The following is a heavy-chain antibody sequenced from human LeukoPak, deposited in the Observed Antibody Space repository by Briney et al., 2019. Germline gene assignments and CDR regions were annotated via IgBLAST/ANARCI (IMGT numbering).Heavy chain of an antibody. CDR3: AALGGSSSWYGNWFDP. CDR2: ISYDGSNK. D-gene: IGHD6-13*01. V-gene: IGHV3-30-3*01. Sequence: GGSLRLSCAASGFTFRSFAMHWVRQAPGKGLEWVAIISYDGSNKNYADSVKGRFTISRDNSKNTLYLRMNSLRPEDTAIYHCAALGGSSSWYGNWFDPWGQGTLVTVSS. CDR1: GFTFRSFA. J-gene: IGHJ5*02.